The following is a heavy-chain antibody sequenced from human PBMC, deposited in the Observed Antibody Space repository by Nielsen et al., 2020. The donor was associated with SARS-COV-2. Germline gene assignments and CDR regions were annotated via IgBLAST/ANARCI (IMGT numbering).Heavy chain of an antibody. Sequence: ASVKVSCKASGYTFTSNDITWVRQAPGQGLEWMGRISPSNGDTNYAQKFQGRVTMTTDTSTSTAYMELRSLRSDDTAVYYCARDCSGGPCYATYWGQGTLVTVSS. CDR1: GYTFTSND. D-gene: IGHD2-15*01. CDR2: ISPSNGDT. V-gene: IGHV1-18*04. CDR3: ARDCSGGPCYATY. J-gene: IGHJ4*02.